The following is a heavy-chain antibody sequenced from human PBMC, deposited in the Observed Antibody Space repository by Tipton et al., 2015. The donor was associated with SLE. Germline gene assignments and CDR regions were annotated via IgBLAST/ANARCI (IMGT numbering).Heavy chain of an antibody. J-gene: IGHJ4*02. CDR1: GFTFSSYE. V-gene: IGHV3-48*03. D-gene: IGHD5-18*01. Sequence: SLRLSCAASGFTFSSYEMNWVRQAPGKGLEWVSYISSSGSTIYYADSVKGRFTISRDNAKNSLYLQMNSLRAEDTAVYYCARGLVDTAMGSWGQGTLVTVSS. CDR2: ISSSGSTI. CDR3: ARGLVDTAMGS.